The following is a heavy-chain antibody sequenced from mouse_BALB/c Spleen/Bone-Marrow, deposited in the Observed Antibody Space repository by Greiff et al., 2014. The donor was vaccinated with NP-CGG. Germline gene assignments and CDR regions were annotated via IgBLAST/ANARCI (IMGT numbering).Heavy chain of an antibody. V-gene: IGHV14-3*02. D-gene: IGHD2-14*01. J-gene: IGHJ4*01. CDR1: GFNIKDTY. Sequence: VQLKQSGAELVKPGASVKLSCTASGFNIKDTYIHWVKQRPEQGLEWIGRIDPANGNTKYDPKFQGKATITTDTSSNTAYLQLSSLTSDDAAFYCCSQGYDWAMDYWGQGTSVAVSS. CDR2: IDPANGNT. CDR3: SQGYDWAMDY.